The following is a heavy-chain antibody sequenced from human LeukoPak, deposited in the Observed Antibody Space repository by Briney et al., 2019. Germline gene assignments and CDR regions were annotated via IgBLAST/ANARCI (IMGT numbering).Heavy chain of an antibody. J-gene: IGHJ3*02. CDR2: MYYSGTT. CDR1: GGSVSSSDYF. V-gene: IGHV4-39*02. CDR3: VRLLGGYFAGNTFDI. Sequence: PSETLSLTCTVSGGSVSSSDYFWGWIRQTPGKGLEWIGTMYYSGTTYYNPSLKSRVTMSVDTSKDHFSLNLSSVTATDAAVYFCVRLLGGYFAGNTFDIWGQGTVVSVSS. D-gene: IGHD3-9*01.